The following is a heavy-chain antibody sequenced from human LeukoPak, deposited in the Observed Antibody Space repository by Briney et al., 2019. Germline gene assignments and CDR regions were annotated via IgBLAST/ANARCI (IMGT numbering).Heavy chain of an antibody. CDR2: ISSSSSTI. CDR1: GGSISSGGYY. CDR3: ARDVEGNAFDI. J-gene: IGHJ3*02. D-gene: IGHD1-1*01. Sequence: LSLTCTVSGGSISSGGYYWSCIRQPPGKGLECVSYISSSSSTIYYADSVKGRFTISRDNAKNSLYLQMNSLRAEDTAVYYCARDVEGNAFDIWGQGTMVTISS. V-gene: IGHV3-11*04.